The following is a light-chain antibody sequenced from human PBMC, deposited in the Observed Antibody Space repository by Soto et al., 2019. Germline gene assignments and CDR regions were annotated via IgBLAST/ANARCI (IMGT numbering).Light chain of an antibody. CDR1: QSVGSY. V-gene: IGKV3-11*01. CDR2: DAS. CDR3: QQYSSSYDTSRYT. Sequence: IVLTHSPATLSLSPGERATLSCRASQSVGSYLAWHQQKPGQPPRLLIYDASNRATGIPARFSGSGSGTDWTFAMVMVRPEGFSVYYRQQYSSSYDTSRYTVGQGPKVDIK. J-gene: IGKJ2*01.